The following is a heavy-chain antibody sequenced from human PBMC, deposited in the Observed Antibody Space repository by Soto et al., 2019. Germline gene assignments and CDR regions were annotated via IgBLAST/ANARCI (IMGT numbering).Heavy chain of an antibody. CDR3: ARYRFTDTWSKFDY. CDR2: MSHRGST. D-gene: IGHD3-16*02. CDR1: GVFISSDASY. J-gene: IGHJ4*02. V-gene: IGHV4-31*11. Sequence: PSETLSLTCGVSGVFISSDASYWSWIRQHPGKGLEWIGYMSHRGSTYYNRFLKSRVPISVDTSKNQFSLKLTSVTAADTAVYFCARYRFTDTWSKFDYWGQGTLVTVSS.